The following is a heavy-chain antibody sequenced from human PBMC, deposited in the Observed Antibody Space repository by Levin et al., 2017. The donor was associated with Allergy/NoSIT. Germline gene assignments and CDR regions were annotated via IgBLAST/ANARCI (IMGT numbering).Heavy chain of an antibody. Sequence: GGSLRLSCAASGFTFKNFAMSWVRQAPGKGLEWVSGVSGSGGGTYYADSVKGRFTISRDNSKNTMYLQMSSLRAEDTAVYYCTKGGTGLVGPSRPFDPWGQGTLVTVSS. CDR3: TKGGTGLVGPSRPFDP. CDR1: GFTFKNFA. V-gene: IGHV3-23*01. CDR2: VSGSGGGT. D-gene: IGHD2-8*02. J-gene: IGHJ5*02.